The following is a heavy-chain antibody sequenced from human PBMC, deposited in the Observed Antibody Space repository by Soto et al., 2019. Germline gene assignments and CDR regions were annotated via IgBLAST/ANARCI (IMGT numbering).Heavy chain of an antibody. Sequence: GGSLRLSCAASGFTFSSYGMHWVRQAPGKGLEWVAVIWYDGSNKYYADSVKGRFTISRDNSKNTLYLQMNSLRAEDTAVYYCARSGSITGTTYRPFDYWGQGTLVTVSS. CDR2: IWYDGSNK. CDR1: GFTFSSYG. J-gene: IGHJ4*02. CDR3: ARSGSITGTTYRPFDY. D-gene: IGHD1-7*01. V-gene: IGHV3-33*01.